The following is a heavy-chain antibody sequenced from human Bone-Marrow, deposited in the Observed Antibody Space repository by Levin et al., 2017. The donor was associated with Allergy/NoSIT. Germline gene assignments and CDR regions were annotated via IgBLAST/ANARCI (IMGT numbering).Heavy chain of an antibody. J-gene: IGHJ6*02. V-gene: IGHV3-21*06. CDR3: ARDLLSDYMGVRFGMDV. CDR1: GFTFSSYS. CDR2: ISSSSDSL. D-gene: IGHD4-11*01. Sequence: ETLSLTCAASGFTFSSYSMNWVRQAPGKGLEWVSSISSSSDSLYYTDSVQGRFTISRDNAKNSLYLQMNSLRAEDTAVYYCARDLLSDYMGVRFGMDVWGQGTTVTVSS.